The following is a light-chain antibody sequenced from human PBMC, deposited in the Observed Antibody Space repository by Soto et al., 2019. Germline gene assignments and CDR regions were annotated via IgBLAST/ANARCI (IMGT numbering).Light chain of an antibody. CDR2: DDN. CDR1: ISNIGGNS. J-gene: IGLJ1*01. CDR3: GSWDSSLSAYV. V-gene: IGLV1-51*01. Sequence: GQKVTISCSGSISNIGGNSVSWYQQLPGTAPKLLIYDDNKRPSGIPDRFSGSKSGTSATLGITGFQTGDEADYYCGSWDSSLSAYVFGTGTKVTV.